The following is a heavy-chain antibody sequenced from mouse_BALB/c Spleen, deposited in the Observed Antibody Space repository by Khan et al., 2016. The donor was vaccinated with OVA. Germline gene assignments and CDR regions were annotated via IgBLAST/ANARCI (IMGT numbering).Heavy chain of an antibody. CDR2: ISYSGST. D-gene: IGHD2-13*01. J-gene: IGHJ4*01. CDR3: ARSVYYADADAMDY. Sequence: EVELVESGPGLVKPSQSLSLTCTVTDYSITSEYAWNWIRQFPGNKLEWMGYISYSGSTSYHPSLKSRISFTRDTSKNQFFLQLNSVTPEDTATYCCARSVYYADADAMDYWGQGTSVTVSS. V-gene: IGHV3-2*02. CDR1: DYSITSEYA.